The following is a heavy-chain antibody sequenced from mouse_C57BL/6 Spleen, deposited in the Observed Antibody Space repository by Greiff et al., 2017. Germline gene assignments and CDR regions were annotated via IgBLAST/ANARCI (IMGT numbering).Heavy chain of an antibody. V-gene: IGHV1-4*01. CDR1: GYTFTSYT. Sequence: VQVVESGAELARPGASVKMSCKASGYTFTSYTMHWVKQRPGQGLEWIGYINPSSGYTKYNQKFKDKATLTADKSSSTAYMQLSSLTSEDSAVYYCANGNYYFDYWGQGTTLTVSS. J-gene: IGHJ2*01. D-gene: IGHD2-1*01. CDR2: INPSSGYT. CDR3: ANGNYYFDY.